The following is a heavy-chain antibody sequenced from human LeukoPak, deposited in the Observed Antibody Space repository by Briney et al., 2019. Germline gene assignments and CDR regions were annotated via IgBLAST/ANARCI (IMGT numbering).Heavy chain of an antibody. J-gene: IGHJ5*02. D-gene: IGHD2-21*02. CDR2: ISAYNGNT. CDR3: ARDLRTRWYCGGDCYSNWFDP. V-gene: IGHV1-18*04. Sequence: ASVKVSCKASGYTFTGYYMHWVRQAPGQGLEWMGWISAYNGNTNYAQKLQGRVTMTTDTSTSTAYMELRSLRSDDTAVYYCARDLRTRWYCGGDCYSNWFDPWGQGTLVTVSS. CDR1: GYTFTGYY.